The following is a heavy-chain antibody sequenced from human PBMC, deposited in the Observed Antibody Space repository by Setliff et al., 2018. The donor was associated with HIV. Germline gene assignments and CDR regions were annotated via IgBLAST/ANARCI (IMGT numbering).Heavy chain of an antibody. CDR1: GYSISTDYY. Sequence: KPSETLSLTCAVSGYSISTDYYWAWIRQSPRKGLEWIGSFHHSGSANYNPSLKSRVTISGKTTKNQFSLTLTSVTAADTAIYYCARQGAAYYYDSSDYYTGNGFDMWGQGTMVTVSS. J-gene: IGHJ3*02. V-gene: IGHV4-38-2*01. D-gene: IGHD3-22*01. CDR3: ARQGAAYYYDSSDYYTGNGFDM. CDR2: FHHSGSA.